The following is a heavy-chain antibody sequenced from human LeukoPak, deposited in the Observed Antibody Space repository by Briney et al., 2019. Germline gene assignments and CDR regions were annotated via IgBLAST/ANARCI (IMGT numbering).Heavy chain of an antibody. J-gene: IGHJ5*02. V-gene: IGHV4-39*01. CDR3: ARHEYSGSYYGLSWFDP. Sequence: PSETLSLTCTVSGGSISSSGYYWGWIRQPPGKGLEWIASIYYSGSTYYNPSLKSRVTKSVDTSKNQLSLKLSSLTAADTAVYYCARHEYSGSYYGLSWFDPWGQGTLVTVSS. CDR2: IYYSGST. D-gene: IGHD1-26*01. CDR1: GGSISSSGYY.